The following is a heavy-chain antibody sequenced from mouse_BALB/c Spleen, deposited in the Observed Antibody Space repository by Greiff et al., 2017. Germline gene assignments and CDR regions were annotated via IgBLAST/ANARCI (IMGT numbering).Heavy chain of an antibody. J-gene: IGHJ4*01. Sequence: VQVVESGPGLVQPSQSLSITCTVSGFSLTSYGVHWVRQSPGKGLEWLGVIWSGGSTDYNAAFISRMSISKDNSKSQVFFKMNSLQANDTAIYYCARNLDGSYAMDYWGQGTSVTVSS. CDR2: IWSGGST. CDR3: ARNLDGSYAMDY. CDR1: GFSLTSYG. V-gene: IGHV2-2*02. D-gene: IGHD1-2*01.